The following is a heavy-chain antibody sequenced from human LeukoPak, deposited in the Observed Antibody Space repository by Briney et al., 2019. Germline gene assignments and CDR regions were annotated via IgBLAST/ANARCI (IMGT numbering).Heavy chain of an antibody. V-gene: IGHV3-23*01. CDR1: GFTFSNYA. J-gene: IGHJ1*01. D-gene: IGHD3-22*01. CDR3: AIMHGYYDGTGYWVQ. Sequence: GGSLRLSCAASGFTFSNYAMSWVRQAPGKGLEWVSTLSGIGGITNYADSVKGRFTISRDNSKSTLYLQMNSLRDEDTAVYYCAIMHGYYDGTGYWVQWGQGTLVTVSS. CDR2: LSGIGGIT.